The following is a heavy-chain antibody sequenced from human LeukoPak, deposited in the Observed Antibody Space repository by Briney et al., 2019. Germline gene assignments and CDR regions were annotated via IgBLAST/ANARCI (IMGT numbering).Heavy chain of an antibody. Sequence: ASVKVSCKASGYTFTGYYMYWVRQVPRQGLEWVVWINPNSGGTNYAQKFQGRVTMTRDTSISTAYMELSRLGSDDTAVYYCARGPHYYDPPDYWGQGTLVTVSS. V-gene: IGHV1-2*02. CDR3: ARGPHYYDPPDY. J-gene: IGHJ4*02. CDR2: INPNSGGT. CDR1: GYTFTGYY. D-gene: IGHD3-22*01.